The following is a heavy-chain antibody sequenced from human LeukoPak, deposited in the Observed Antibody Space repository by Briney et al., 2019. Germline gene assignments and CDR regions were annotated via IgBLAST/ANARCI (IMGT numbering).Heavy chain of an antibody. V-gene: IGHV5-51*01. J-gene: IGHJ4*02. CDR3: ARTQSSGYFSAFDY. CDR2: IYPADSDT. CDR1: GYSFTSDW. D-gene: IGHD3-22*01. Sequence: GESLKISCRGSGYSFTSDWIGWVRQMPGKGLEWMGIIYPADSDTRYSPSFQGQVTISADKSINTAYLQWSSLKASDTAMYYCARTQSSGYFSAFDYWGQGTLVTVSS.